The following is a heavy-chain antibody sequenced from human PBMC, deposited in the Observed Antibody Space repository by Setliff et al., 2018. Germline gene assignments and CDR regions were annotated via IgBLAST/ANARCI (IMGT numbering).Heavy chain of an antibody. D-gene: IGHD2-2*01. CDR2: INTNTGNP. CDR3: ARIVCSSTSCSRFGY. Sequence: ASVKVSCKASGYTFTSYAMNWVRQAPGQGLEWMGWINTNTGNPTYAQGFTGRFVFSLDTSVSTTYLQISSLKAEDTAVYYCARIVCSSTSCSRFGYWGQGTLVTVSS. CDR1: GYTFTSYA. J-gene: IGHJ4*02. V-gene: IGHV7-4-1*02.